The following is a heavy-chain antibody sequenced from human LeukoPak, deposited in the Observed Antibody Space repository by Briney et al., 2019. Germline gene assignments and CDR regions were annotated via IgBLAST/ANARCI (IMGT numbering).Heavy chain of an antibody. CDR2: ISGSTGST. CDR1: GFTFSNYA. CDR3: AKGNSGWYDY. D-gene: IGHD6-19*01. Sequence: GGPLRLSCAASGFTFSNYAMNWVRQAPGKGLEWVSLISGSTGSTYYADSVKGRFTISRDNSKNTLYMQMNSLRAEDTAVYYCAKGNSGWYDYWGQGTLVTVSS. J-gene: IGHJ4*02. V-gene: IGHV3-23*01.